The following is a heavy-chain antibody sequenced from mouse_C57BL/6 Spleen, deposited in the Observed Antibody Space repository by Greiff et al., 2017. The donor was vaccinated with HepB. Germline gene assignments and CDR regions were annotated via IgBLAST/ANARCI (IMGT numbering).Heavy chain of an antibody. CDR2: IYPGDGDT. Sequence: QVQLQQSGPELVKPGASVKISCKASGYAFSSSWMNWVKQRPGKGLEWIGRIYPGDGDTNYNGKFKGKATLTADKSSSTAYMQLSSLTSEDSAVYFCARGFLTGTGYWGQGTTLTVSS. V-gene: IGHV1-82*01. J-gene: IGHJ2*01. CDR3: ARGFLTGTGY. D-gene: IGHD4-1*01. CDR1: GYAFSSSW.